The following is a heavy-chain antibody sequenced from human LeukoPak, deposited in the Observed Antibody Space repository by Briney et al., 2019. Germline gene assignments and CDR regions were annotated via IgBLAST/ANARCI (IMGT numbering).Heavy chain of an antibody. V-gene: IGHV4-39*01. D-gene: IGHD2-8*01. CDR3: ARHEMVWFDP. J-gene: IGHJ5*02. CDR1: GGSISSSSYY. Sequence: SETLSLTCTVSGGSISSSSYYWGWIRQPPGKGLEWIGSIYYSGSTYYNPSLKSRVTISEDTSKNQFSLKLSSVTAADTAVYYRARHEMVWFDPWGQGTLVTVSS. CDR2: IYYSGST.